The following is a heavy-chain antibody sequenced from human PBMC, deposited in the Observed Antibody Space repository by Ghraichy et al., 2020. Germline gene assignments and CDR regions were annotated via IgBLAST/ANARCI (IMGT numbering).Heavy chain of an antibody. Sequence: SETLSLNCTVSGGSISNYYWAWIRKTAGKGLEGIGRIYASGSTHYNSYLESRVSMSVDKSKNQFSLKLTSVTAADPALYYLAREESVLTVGSRAVFHFENWGQGTLVTVAS. CDR2: IYASGST. J-gene: IGHJ4*02. CDR3: AREESVLTVGSRAVFHFEN. CDR1: GGSISNYY. D-gene: IGHD1-26*01. V-gene: IGHV4-4*07.